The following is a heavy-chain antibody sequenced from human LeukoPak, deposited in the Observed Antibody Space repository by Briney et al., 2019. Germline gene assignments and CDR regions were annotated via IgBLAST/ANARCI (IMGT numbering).Heavy chain of an antibody. CDR2: INPNSGGT. J-gene: IGHJ4*02. D-gene: IGHD1-7*01. CDR3: ARVTGTTSD. CDR1: GYTFTSYG. Sequence: ASVKVSCKASGYTFTSYGISWVRQAPGQGLEWMGWINPNSGGTNYAQKFQGRVTMTRDTSISTAYMELSRLRSDDTAVYYCARVTGTTSDWGQGTLVTVSS. V-gene: IGHV1-2*02.